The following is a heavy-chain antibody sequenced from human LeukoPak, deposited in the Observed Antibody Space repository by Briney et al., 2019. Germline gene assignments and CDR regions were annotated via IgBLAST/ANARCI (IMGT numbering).Heavy chain of an antibody. J-gene: IGHJ2*01. Sequence: SETLSLTCTVSGGSISSYYWSWIRQPPGKGLEWIGYIYYSGSTNYNPSLKSRVTISVDTSNNQFSLKLSSVTAADTAVYYCARGYDGSGYYYRNWYFDLWGRGTLVTVSS. D-gene: IGHD3-22*01. CDR3: ARGYDGSGYYYRNWYFDL. CDR1: GGSISSYY. CDR2: IYYSGST. V-gene: IGHV4-59*08.